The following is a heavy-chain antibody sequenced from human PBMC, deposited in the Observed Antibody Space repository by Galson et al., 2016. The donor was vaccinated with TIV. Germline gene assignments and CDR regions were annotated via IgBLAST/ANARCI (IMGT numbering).Heavy chain of an antibody. J-gene: IGHJ4*02. Sequence: SLRLSCAASGFTFSNYWMSWVRQAPGKGLEWVANIKHDESEIYYVDSVKGRFSIFRDNAKNSLYLQMGSLRAEDTAVYYCAREKMSGSHFGANFDYWGPGFLVTVSS. CDR3: AREKMSGSHFGANFDY. V-gene: IGHV3-7*01. CDR2: IKHDESEI. CDR1: GFTFSNYW. D-gene: IGHD1-26*01.